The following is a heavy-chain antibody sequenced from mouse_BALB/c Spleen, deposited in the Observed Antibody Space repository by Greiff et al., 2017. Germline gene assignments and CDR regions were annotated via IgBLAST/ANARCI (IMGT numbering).Heavy chain of an antibody. J-gene: IGHJ4*01. D-gene: IGHD1-1*01. CDR2: INPGSGGT. Sequence: QVQLQQSGAELVRPGTSVKVSCKASGYAFTNYLIEWVKQRPGQGLEWIGVINPGSGGTNYNEKFKGKATLTADKSSSTAYMQLSSLTSDDSAVYFCATSTDYAMDYWGQGTSVTVSS. CDR1: GYAFTNYL. V-gene: IGHV1-54*01. CDR3: ATSTDYAMDY.